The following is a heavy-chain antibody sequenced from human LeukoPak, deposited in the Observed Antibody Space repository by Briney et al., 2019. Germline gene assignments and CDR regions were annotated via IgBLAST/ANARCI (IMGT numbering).Heavy chain of an antibody. V-gene: IGHV1-2*06. CDR2: INPNSGGT. J-gene: IGHJ5*02. CDR1: GYTSTGYY. CDR3: AREIAGITAAGLNDQVAWFDP. D-gene: IGHD6-13*01. Sequence: ASVKVSCKASGYTSTGYYMHWVRQAPGQGLEWMGRINPNSGGTNYAQKFQGRVTMTRDTSISTAYMELSRLRSDDTAVYYCAREIAGITAAGLNDQVAWFDPWGQGTLVTVSS.